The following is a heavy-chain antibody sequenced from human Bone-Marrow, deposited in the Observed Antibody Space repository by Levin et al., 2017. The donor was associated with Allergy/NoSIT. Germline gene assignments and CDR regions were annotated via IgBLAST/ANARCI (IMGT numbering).Heavy chain of an antibody. D-gene: IGHD6-19*01. CDR3: ARISSAAFDM. CDR1: GYTFTDYF. V-gene: IGHV1-2*02. J-gene: IGHJ3*02. Sequence: GASMKVSCKASGYTFTDYFIHWVRLAPGQGLEWMGWINPNSGDTDSSQNFQGTVTMTRDTSISTAYMEVTSLTSNDTALYYCARISSAAFDMWGQGTVVTVSS. CDR2: INPNSGDT.